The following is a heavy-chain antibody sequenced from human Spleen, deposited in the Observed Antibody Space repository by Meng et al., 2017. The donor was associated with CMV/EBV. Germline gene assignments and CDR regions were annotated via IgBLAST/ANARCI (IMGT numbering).Heavy chain of an antibody. J-gene: IGHJ4*02. CDR2: IRGGIAT. Sequence: GESLKISCAASGLTVSDSYLSWVRQAPGKGLEWVALIRGGIATHYADSVKGRFPISRDNAKNSLFLQMNNLRAEDTAVYYCARLDNYGYWGQGTLVTVSS. CDR3: ARLDNYGY. CDR1: GLTVSDSY. D-gene: IGHD5-24*01. V-gene: IGHV3-69-1*01.